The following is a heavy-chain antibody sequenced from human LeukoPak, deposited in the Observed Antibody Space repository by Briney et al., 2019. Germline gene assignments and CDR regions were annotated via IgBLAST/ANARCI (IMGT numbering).Heavy chain of an antibody. CDR3: ARDSSGWYSDY. CDR1: GFTFSSYE. Sequence: GGSLRLSSAATGFTFSSYEMNWVRKAPGKGLEWVANIKQDGSEKYYVDSVKGRFTISRDNAKNSLYLQMNSLRAEDTAVYYCARDSSGWYSDYWDQGTLVTVSS. V-gene: IGHV3-7*01. CDR2: IKQDGSEK. J-gene: IGHJ4*02. D-gene: IGHD6-19*01.